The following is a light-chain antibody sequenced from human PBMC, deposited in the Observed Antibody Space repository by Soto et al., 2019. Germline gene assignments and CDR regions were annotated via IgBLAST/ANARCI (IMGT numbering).Light chain of an antibody. CDR3: HQYGYLVT. Sequence: EIVLTQSPGTLSLSPGKRATLSCRASQSITNNYLAWYQQKAGRAHRLLIYGASSRATGIPDRFSGSGSVTNLTLTISRLEPEGLPMYYLHQYGYLVTVGGVAKMEIK. J-gene: IGKJ4*01. CDR1: QSITNNY. V-gene: IGKV3-20*01. CDR2: GAS.